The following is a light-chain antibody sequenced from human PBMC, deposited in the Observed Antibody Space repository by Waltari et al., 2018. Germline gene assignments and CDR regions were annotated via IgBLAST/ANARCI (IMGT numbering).Light chain of an antibody. J-gene: IGLJ2*01. V-gene: IGLV2-14*03. CDR1: SSDVGGHDY. Sequence: QSALSQPASVSGSPGQSITISCTGASSDVGGHDYVSWYQQHPGKAPKLIIRDFNNRPSGVSNRFSGSKSGNTASLTISGLQAEDEADYYCSSYSTSSSLILFGEGTKVTVL. CDR3: SSYSTSSSLIL. CDR2: DFN.